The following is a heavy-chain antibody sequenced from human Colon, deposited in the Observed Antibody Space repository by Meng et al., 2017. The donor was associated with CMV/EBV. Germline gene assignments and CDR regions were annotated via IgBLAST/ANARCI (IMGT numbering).Heavy chain of an antibody. Sequence: ASVKVSCKASGYTVSSYGISWVRQAPGQGLEWMGCISTSIGNQYAQKFQGRVIMTTDSPTNTAYLEVMSLTFEDTAVYYCVRGAWNSRECFDHWGQGALVTVSS. D-gene: IGHD1-7*01. CDR1: GYTVSSYG. V-gene: IGHV1-18*01. CDR3: VRGAWNSRECFDH. CDR2: ISTSIGN. J-gene: IGHJ4*02.